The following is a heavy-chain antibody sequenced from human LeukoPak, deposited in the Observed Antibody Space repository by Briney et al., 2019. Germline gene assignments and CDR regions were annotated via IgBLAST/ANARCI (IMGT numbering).Heavy chain of an antibody. CDR3: ARGGVGAFDI. D-gene: IGHD3-16*01. V-gene: IGHV3-53*04. Sequence: PGGSLRLSCVASGFTVSGSYMSWVRQAPGKGLEWVSIIYSGGSTDYADSVQGRFTISRHDSKNTVYLQMNSLKTEDTAVYYWARGGVGAFDIWGQGTMVTVSS. J-gene: IGHJ3*02. CDR2: IYSGGST. CDR1: GFTVSGSY.